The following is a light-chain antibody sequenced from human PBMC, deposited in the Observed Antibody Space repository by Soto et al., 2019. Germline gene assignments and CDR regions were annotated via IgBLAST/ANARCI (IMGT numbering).Light chain of an antibody. V-gene: IGKV1-5*01. CDR3: QQLNSYPQIT. CDR1: QTTSSW. CDR2: AAS. Sequence: DIQMTQSPSTLSGSVGDRVTITCRASQTTSSWLAWYQQKPGKAPKLLIYAASTLYGGVPSRFSGSGSGTDFALTITSLQAEDFATYYCQQLNSYPQITFGQGTRLEIK. J-gene: IGKJ5*01.